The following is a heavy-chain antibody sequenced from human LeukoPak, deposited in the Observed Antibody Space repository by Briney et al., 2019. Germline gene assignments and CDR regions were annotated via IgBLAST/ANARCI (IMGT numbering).Heavy chain of an antibody. V-gene: IGHV1-69*04. Sequence: SVKVSCKASGGTFSSYAISWVRQAPGQGLEWMGRIIPILGIANHAQKFQGRVTITADKSTSTAYMELSSLRSEDTAVYYCVVTGDDDAFDIWGQGTMVTVSS. CDR3: VVTGDDDAFDI. J-gene: IGHJ3*02. CDR1: GGTFSSYA. D-gene: IGHD7-27*01. CDR2: IIPILGIA.